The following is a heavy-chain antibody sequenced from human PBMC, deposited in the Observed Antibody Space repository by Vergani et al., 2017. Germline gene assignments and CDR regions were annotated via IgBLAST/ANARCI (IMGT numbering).Heavy chain of an antibody. CDR3: ARATTVTTNYYYGMDV. Sequence: EVQLLESGGGLVQPGGSLRLSCAASGFTFSSYAMSWVRQAPGKGLEWVSAISGSGGRTYYADSVKGRFTISRDNSKNTLYLQMNSLRAEDTAVYYCARATTVTTNYYYGMDVWGQGTTVTVSS. D-gene: IGHD4-17*01. V-gene: IGHV3-23*01. CDR2: ISGSGGRT. J-gene: IGHJ6*02. CDR1: GFTFSSYA.